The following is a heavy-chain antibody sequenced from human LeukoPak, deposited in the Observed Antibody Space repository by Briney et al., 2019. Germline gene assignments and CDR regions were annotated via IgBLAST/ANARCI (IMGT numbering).Heavy chain of an antibody. CDR2: IRGLGLSA. CDR3: ARAGGVEVPAPLAF. J-gene: IGHJ4*02. Sequence: GGSLRLSCAASGFTFSTYAMTWVRQAPGKGLEWVSTIRGLGLSAYYADSVKGRFTISRDNFKNQMYLQMNSLRVEDTAIYFCARAGGVEVPAPLAFWGQGTLVTVSS. V-gene: IGHV3-23*01. D-gene: IGHD5-24*01. CDR1: GFTFSTYA.